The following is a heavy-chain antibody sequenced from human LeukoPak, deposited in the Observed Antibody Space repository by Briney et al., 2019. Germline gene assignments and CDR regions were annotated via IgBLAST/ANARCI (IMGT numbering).Heavy chain of an antibody. CDR3: AKQHLNSFDY. D-gene: IGHD2/OR15-2a*01. CDR2: ITYSGYTR. CDR1: GFAVSTNH. V-gene: IGHV3-23*01. J-gene: IGHJ4*02. Sequence: GGSLRLSCAASGFAVSTNHMTWVRQAPGKGLEWVSGITYSGYTRYYADSVKGRFTISRDNSKNTLSLQMSNLRAGDTAVYYCAKQHLNSFDYWGQGALVTVSS.